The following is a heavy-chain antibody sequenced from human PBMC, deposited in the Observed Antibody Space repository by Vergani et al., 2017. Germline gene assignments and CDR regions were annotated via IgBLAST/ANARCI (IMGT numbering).Heavy chain of an antibody. CDR2: IIPIFGTA. Sequence: QVQLVQSGAEVKKPGSSVKVSCKASGGTFSSYAISWVRQAPGQGLEWMGGIIPIFGTANYAQKLQGRVTMTTDTSTSTAYMELRSLRADDTAVYYCARDTGGSYYDGSLVAFDIWGQGTMVTVSS. J-gene: IGHJ3*02. CDR1: GGTFSSYA. CDR3: ARDTGGSYYDGSLVAFDI. D-gene: IGHD1-26*01. V-gene: IGHV1-69*06.